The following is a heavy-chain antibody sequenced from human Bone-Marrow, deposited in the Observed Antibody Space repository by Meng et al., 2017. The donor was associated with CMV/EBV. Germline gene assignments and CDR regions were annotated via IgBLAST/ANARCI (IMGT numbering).Heavy chain of an antibody. Sequence: GESLKISCAASGFTFSSYWMSWVRQAPGKGLEWVANIKQDGSEKYYVDSVKGRFTISRDNAKNSLYLQMNSLRAEDTAVYYCARALYQLLSKGMDVWGQGTTVTVSS. V-gene: IGHV3-7*01. CDR3: ARALYQLLSKGMDV. CDR2: IKQDGSEK. J-gene: IGHJ6*02. D-gene: IGHD2-2*01. CDR1: GFTFSSYW.